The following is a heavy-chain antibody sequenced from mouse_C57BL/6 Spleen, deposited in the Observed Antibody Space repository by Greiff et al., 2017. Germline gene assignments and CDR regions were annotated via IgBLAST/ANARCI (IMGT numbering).Heavy chain of an antibody. V-gene: IGHV10-1*01. J-gene: IGHJ2*01. CDR1: GFSFNAYA. Sequence: VQLVESGGGLVQPKGSLKLSCAASGFSFNAYAMNWVRQAPGKGLEWVARIRSKSNNYATYYADSVKDRFTIPRDDSESMLYLQMNNLKTEDTAMYYCVRGWLLEGFDYWGQGTTLTVSS. D-gene: IGHD2-3*01. CDR3: VRGWLLEGFDY. CDR2: IRSKSNNYAT.